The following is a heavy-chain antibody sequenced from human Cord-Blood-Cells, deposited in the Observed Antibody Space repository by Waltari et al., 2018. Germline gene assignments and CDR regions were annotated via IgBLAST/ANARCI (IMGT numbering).Heavy chain of an antibody. CDR1: GGSFSGYY. CDR3: ARNSIAAAGTDY. V-gene: IGHV4-34*01. CDR2: INHSGST. Sequence: QVQLQQWGAGLLKPSETLSLTCAVYGGSFSGYYWSWIRQPPGKGLEWIGEINHSGSTNYIPSLKRRVTMSVDTSKNQFSLKLSSVTAADTAVYYCARNSIAAAGTDYWGQGTLVTVSS. D-gene: IGHD6-13*01. J-gene: IGHJ4*02.